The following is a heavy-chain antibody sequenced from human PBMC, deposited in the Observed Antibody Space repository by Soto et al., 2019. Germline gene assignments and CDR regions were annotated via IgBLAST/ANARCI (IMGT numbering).Heavy chain of an antibody. Sequence: QITLKESGPPVVKPTETLTLTCTFSGFSLTTSGVGVGWVRQSPGKAPEWLALIYWDDDKRYSTSLKSRLTITKDISKNQVVLTMANVDPADTATYYCAHRVLRTVFGLVTTTAIYFDFWGQGTPVVVSS. CDR1: GFSLTTSGVG. V-gene: IGHV2-5*02. CDR3: AHRVLRTVFGLVTTTAIYFDF. J-gene: IGHJ4*02. D-gene: IGHD3-3*01. CDR2: IYWDDDK.